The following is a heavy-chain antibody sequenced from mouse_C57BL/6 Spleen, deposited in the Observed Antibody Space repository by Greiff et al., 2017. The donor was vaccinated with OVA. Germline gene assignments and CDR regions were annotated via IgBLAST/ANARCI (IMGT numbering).Heavy chain of an antibody. CDR3: ARVYYYGSSYGGFYFDY. D-gene: IGHD1-1*01. V-gene: IGHV1-22*01. CDR2: INPNNGGT. CDR1: GYTFTDYN. Sequence: VQLQQSGPELVKPGASVKMSCKASGYTFTDYNMHWVKQSHGKSLEWIGYINPNNGGTSYNQKFKGKATLTVNKSSSTAYMELRSLTSEESAVYYCARVYYYGSSYGGFYFDYWGQGTTLTVSS. J-gene: IGHJ2*01.